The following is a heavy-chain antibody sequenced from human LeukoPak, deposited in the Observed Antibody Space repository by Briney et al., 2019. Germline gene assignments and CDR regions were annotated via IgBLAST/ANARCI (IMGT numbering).Heavy chain of an antibody. CDR3: ARISGGSFDI. V-gene: IGHV3-53*01. D-gene: IGHD3-10*01. Sequence: GGSLRLSCAASGLTVSTNYMTWVRQAQGTGLEWVSLIYSGETTYYADSVRGRFTISRDKSQNILYLQMNRLRVEDTAVYYCARISGGSFDIWGQGTTVTVYS. J-gene: IGHJ3*02. CDR2: IYSGETT. CDR1: GLTVSTNY.